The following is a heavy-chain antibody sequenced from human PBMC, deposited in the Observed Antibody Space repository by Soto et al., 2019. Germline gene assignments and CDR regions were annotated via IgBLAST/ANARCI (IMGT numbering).Heavy chain of an antibody. CDR3: ARDRYSSGWNEYYYYGMDG. CDR1: GFTVSSNY. Sequence: GGSLRLSCAASGFTVSSNYMSWVRQAPGKGLEWVSVIYSGGSTYYADSVKGRFTISRDNSKNTLYLQMNSLRAEDTAVYYCARDRYSSGWNEYYYYGMDGWGQGTTVTVSS. D-gene: IGHD6-19*01. CDR2: IYSGGST. V-gene: IGHV3-53*01. J-gene: IGHJ6*02.